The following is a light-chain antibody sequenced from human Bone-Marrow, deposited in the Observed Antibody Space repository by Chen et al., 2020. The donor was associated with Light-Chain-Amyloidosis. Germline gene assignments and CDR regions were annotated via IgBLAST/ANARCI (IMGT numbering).Light chain of an antibody. V-gene: IGLV4-69*01. Sequence: QVVLTQPPSASASLGASVKITCPLSRGHSSYVIAWHQYQPDKGPRFLLNINSDGSHLDGDGIPARFSASGSGAGRSLTISRLQSEDEADYNCQTWGTGVRGVFGGGTKLTVV. CDR1: RGHSSYV. J-gene: IGLJ3*02. CDR2: INSDGSH. CDR3: QTWGTGVRGV.